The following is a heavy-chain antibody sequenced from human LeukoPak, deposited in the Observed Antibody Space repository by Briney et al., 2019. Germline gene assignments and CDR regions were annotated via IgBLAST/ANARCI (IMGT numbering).Heavy chain of an antibody. J-gene: IGHJ6*02. CDR2: TWYDGSNK. CDR1: GFTFSSYG. CDR3: ARGGHCSTTSCSNYDGMDV. Sequence: GRSLRLSCAASGFTFSSYGMHWVRQAPGKGLEWVAATWYDGSNKYYADSVKRRFTISRDNSKNTLFLQMNSLRAEDTAVYFCARGGHCSTTSCSNYDGMDVWGQGTTLTVSS. V-gene: IGHV3-33*01. D-gene: IGHD2-2*01.